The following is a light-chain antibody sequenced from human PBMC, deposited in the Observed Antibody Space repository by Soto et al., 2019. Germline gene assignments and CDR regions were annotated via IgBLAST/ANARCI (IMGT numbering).Light chain of an antibody. V-gene: IGKV1-5*03. Sequence: DIQMTQSPSTLSASVGDRVTITCRASQSISSWFAWYQQKPGKAPKLLIYKASSLESGVPSRFSGSGSGTEFTLTTSSLQPDDFATYYCQQYNSYSWTFGQGTKVDIK. CDR3: QQYNSYSWT. J-gene: IGKJ1*01. CDR1: QSISSW. CDR2: KAS.